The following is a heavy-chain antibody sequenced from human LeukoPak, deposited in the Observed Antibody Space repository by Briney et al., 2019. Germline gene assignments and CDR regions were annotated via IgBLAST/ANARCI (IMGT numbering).Heavy chain of an antibody. J-gene: IGHJ6*02. V-gene: IGHV1-8*01. Sequence: ASVKVSCKASGYTFTSYDINWVRQATGQGLEWMGWMNPNSGNTGYAQKFQGRVTMTRNTSISTAYMELSSLRSEDTAVYYCATPGSPNYYYGMGVWGQGTTVTVSS. CDR2: MNPNSGNT. CDR3: ATPGSPNYYYGMGV. D-gene: IGHD6-19*01. CDR1: GYTFTSYD.